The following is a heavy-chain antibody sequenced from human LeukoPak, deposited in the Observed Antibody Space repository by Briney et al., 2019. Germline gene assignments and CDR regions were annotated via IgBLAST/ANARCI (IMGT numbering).Heavy chain of an antibody. V-gene: IGHV4-4*02. CDR2: VNLQGST. CDR3: AREGGPYRPLDY. Sequence: SGTLSLTCGVSGGSITNTNYWTWARQPPGKGLEWIGEVNLQGSTNYNPSLMGRVAISVDKSENHVSLQLTSVTAADTAVYYCAREGGPYRPLDYSGQGTLVTVSS. CDR1: GGSITNTNY. J-gene: IGHJ4*02.